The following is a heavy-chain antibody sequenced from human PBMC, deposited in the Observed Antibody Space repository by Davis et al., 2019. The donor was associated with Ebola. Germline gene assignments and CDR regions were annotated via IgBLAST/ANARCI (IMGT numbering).Heavy chain of an antibody. V-gene: IGHV1-3*01. D-gene: IGHD5-18*01. CDR1: GYTFTSYY. CDR2: INAGNGNT. J-gene: IGHJ3*02. CDR3: ARVNTAMVTAFDI. Sequence: AASVKVSCKASGYTFTSYYMHWVRQAPGQRLEWMGWINAGNGNTKYSQKFQGRVTITRDTSASTAYMELSSLRSEDTAVYYCARVNTAMVTAFDIWGQGTMVTVSS.